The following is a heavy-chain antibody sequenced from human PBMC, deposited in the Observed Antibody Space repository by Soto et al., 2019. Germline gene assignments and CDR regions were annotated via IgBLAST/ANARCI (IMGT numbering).Heavy chain of an antibody. D-gene: IGHD5-18*01. CDR2: ISYDGSNK. V-gene: IGHV3-30-3*01. J-gene: IGHJ2*01. Sequence: QVQLVESGGGVVQPGRSLRLSCAASGFTFSSYAMHWVRQAPGKGLEWVAVISYDGSNKYYADSVKGRFTISRDNSKHTLYLQINSLRAEDTAVYYCARDPLWGTAMVLWYFDLWGRGTLVTVSS. CDR1: GFTFSSYA. CDR3: ARDPLWGTAMVLWYFDL.